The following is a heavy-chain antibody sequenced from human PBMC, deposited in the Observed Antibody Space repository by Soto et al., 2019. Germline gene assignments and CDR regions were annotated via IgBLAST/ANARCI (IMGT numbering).Heavy chain of an antibody. CDR1: GYTFTSYG. CDR3: ARSITDTTRDNWFDP. J-gene: IGHJ5*02. V-gene: IGHV1-18*01. CDR2: ISAYNGNT. D-gene: IGHD1-7*01. Sequence: ASVKVSCKASGYTFTSYGISWVRQAPGQGLEWMGWISAYNGNTNYAQKLQGRVTMTTDTSTSTAYMELRSLRSDDTAVYYCARSITDTTRDNWFDPWGQGTLVTVSS.